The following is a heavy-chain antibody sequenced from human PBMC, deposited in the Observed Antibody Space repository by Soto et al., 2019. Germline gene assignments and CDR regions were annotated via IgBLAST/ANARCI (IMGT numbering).Heavy chain of an antibody. V-gene: IGHV3-74*01. CDR2: INSDGSST. Sequence: PGGALRLSCAASGFTFSTGGMHWCRQAPGKGLVWVSRINSDGSSTSYADSVKGRFTISRENAKTTLYLQMNSLRAEDTAVYYCARDLVIAARLALISGLDPCGQLTRVPVSS. J-gene: IGHJ5*02. CDR3: ARDLVIAARLALISGLDP. CDR1: GFTFSTGG. D-gene: IGHD6-6*01.